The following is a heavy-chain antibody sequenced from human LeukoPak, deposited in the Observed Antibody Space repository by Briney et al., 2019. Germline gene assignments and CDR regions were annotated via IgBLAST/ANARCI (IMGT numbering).Heavy chain of an antibody. CDR2: IYPGDSDT. CDR1: GYSFTSYW. V-gene: IGHV5-51*01. D-gene: IGHD3-22*01. Sequence: GESLKISCKGSGYSFTSYWIGWVRQLPGKGLEWMGIIYPGDSDTRYSPSFQGQVTISADKSISTAYLQWSSLKASDTAMYYCAGPRVDYYYDSSGYSTGYYFDYWGQGTLVTVSS. CDR3: AGPRVDYYYDSSGYSTGYYFDY. J-gene: IGHJ4*02.